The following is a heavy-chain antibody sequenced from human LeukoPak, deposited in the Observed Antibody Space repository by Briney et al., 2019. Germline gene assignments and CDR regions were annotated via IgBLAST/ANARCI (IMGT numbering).Heavy chain of an antibody. V-gene: IGHV4-34*01. CDR2: INHSGST. J-gene: IGHJ4*02. D-gene: IGHD6-19*01. Sequence: SETLSLTCAVYGGSFSGYYWSWIRQPPGKGLEWIGEINHSGSTNYNPSLKSRVTISVDTSKNQFSLKLSSVTAADTAVYYCARPGWYSRYYFDYWGQGNLVTVSS. CDR1: GGSFSGYY. CDR3: ARPGWYSRYYFDY.